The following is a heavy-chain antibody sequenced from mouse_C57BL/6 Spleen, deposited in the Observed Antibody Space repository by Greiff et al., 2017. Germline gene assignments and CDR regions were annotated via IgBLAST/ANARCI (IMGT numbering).Heavy chain of an antibody. V-gene: IGHV1-26*01. CDR3: AGGDLGFAY. CDR1: GYTFTDYY. Sequence: VQLQQSGPELVKPGASVKISCKASGYTFTDYYMNWVKQSHGKSLEWIGDINPNNGGTSYNQKFKGKATLTVDKSSSTAYMELRSLTSEDSAVYYCAGGDLGFAYWGQGTLVTVSA. J-gene: IGHJ3*01. CDR2: INPNNGGT.